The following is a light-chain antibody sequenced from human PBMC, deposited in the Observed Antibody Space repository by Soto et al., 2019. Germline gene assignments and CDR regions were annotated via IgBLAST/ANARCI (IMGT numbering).Light chain of an antibody. J-gene: IGLJ3*02. CDR1: SSDVGSYNL. CDR3: CSYAGRSTLV. Sequence: QSVLTQPASVSRSPGQSITISCTGSSSDVGSYNLVSWHQQYPGKAPKLMIYEGSKRPSGVSNRFSGSKSGNTASLTISGLQAEDEADYYCCSYAGRSTLVFGGGTKLTVL. CDR2: EGS. V-gene: IGLV2-23*01.